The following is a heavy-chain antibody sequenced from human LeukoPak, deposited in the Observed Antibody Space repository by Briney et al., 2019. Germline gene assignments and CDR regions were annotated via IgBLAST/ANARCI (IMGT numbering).Heavy chain of an antibody. CDR1: GFTFSNAW. Sequence: GGSLRLSCAASGFTFSNAWMSWVRQAPGKGLEWVGRIKSKTDGGTTDYAAPVKGRFTISRDDSKNTLYLQTNSLKTEDTAVYYCTTDPPMITFGGVIVDAFDIWGQGTMVTVSS. CDR3: TTDPPMITFGGVIVDAFDI. J-gene: IGHJ3*02. V-gene: IGHV3-15*01. CDR2: IKSKTDGGTT. D-gene: IGHD3-16*02.